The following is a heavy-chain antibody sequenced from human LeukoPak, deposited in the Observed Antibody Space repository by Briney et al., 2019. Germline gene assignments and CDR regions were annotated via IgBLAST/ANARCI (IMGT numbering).Heavy chain of an antibody. V-gene: IGHV3-74*01. J-gene: IGHJ4*02. D-gene: IGHD3-16*01. CDR1: GFTFTDYY. CDR2: LNSDGSST. Sequence: GGSLRLSCAASGFTFTDYYMSWIRQAPGKGLVWVPRLNSDGSSTNYADSVKGRFTISRDNAKNTLYLQMNSLRDEDTAVFYCARSRYDYIWGIDYWGQGTLVTISS. CDR3: ARSRYDYIWGIDY.